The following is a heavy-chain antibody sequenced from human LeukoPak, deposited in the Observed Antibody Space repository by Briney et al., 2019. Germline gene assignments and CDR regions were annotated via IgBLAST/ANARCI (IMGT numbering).Heavy chain of an antibody. J-gene: IGHJ3*01. CDR1: GGTFSSYA. CDR2: IIPIFGTA. D-gene: IGHD3/OR15-3a*01. Sequence: SVKVSCKASGGTFSSYAISWVRQAPGQGLEWMGGIIPIFGTANYAQKFQGRVTITADESTSTAYMELSSLRSEDTAVYYCARRTDRLDDAFDVWGQGTMVTVSS. CDR3: ARRTDRLDDAFDV. V-gene: IGHV1-69*13.